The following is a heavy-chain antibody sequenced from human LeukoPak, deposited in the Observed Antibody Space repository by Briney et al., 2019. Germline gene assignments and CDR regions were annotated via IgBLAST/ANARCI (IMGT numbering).Heavy chain of an antibody. Sequence: SQTLSLTCTVSGGSISSGGYYWSWIRQHPGKGLEWIGRIYTSGSTNYKPSLKSRVTMSVDTSKNQFSLKLSSVTAADTAVYYCARDEPYYDFWSGYSPDGFDIWGQGTMVTVSS. D-gene: IGHD3-3*01. CDR1: GGSISSGGYY. V-gene: IGHV4-61*02. CDR3: ARDEPYYDFWSGYSPDGFDI. CDR2: IYTSGST. J-gene: IGHJ3*02.